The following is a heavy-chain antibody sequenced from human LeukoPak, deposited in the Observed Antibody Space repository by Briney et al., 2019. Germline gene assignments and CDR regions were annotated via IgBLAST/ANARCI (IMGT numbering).Heavy chain of an antibody. CDR2: IWYDGSNK. V-gene: IGHV3-33*01. J-gene: IGHJ4*02. CDR3: ARDRPPSYYFDY. CDR1: GFTFSSYG. Sequence: PGGSLRLSCAASGFTFSSYGMHWVRQAPGKGLEWVAVIWYDGSNKYYADSMKGRFTISRDNSKNTLYLQMNSLRAEDTAVYYCARDRPPSYYFDYWGQGTLVTVSS. D-gene: IGHD6-6*01.